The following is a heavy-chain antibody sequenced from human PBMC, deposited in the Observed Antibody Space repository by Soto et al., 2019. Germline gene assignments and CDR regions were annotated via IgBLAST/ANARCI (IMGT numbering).Heavy chain of an antibody. CDR1: GFTFGSYW. CDR2: IKWDASEK. CDR3: SRVSTYGSVTSLTPYIHY. D-gene: IGHD3-10*01. Sequence: EVQLEESGGGLVQPGGSLRLSCAASGFTFGSYWMSWVRQAPGKGLEWLATIKWDASEKKYVDSVKGRFTMSRDNAKNSLSLQMNSLRAEDTAVYYCSRVSTYGSVTSLTPYIHYWGHGTLVHVSS. V-gene: IGHV3-7*01. J-gene: IGHJ4*01.